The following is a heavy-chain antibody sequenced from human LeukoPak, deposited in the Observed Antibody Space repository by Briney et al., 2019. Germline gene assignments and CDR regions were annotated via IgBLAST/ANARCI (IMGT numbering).Heavy chain of an antibody. V-gene: IGHV5-51*01. CDR2: IYPGDSDT. Sequence: GESLKTSCKGSGYRFTSCWIGWVRPIPGKGLEWMGIIYPGDSDTRYSTPLQGPVTISPDKSLSTAYLQLSSLKASDTAMYYCARQETRYCSSTSCYTGNYWGQGTLVTVSS. CDR3: ARQETRYCSSTSCYTGNY. D-gene: IGHD2-2*02. CDR1: GYRFTSCW. J-gene: IGHJ4*02.